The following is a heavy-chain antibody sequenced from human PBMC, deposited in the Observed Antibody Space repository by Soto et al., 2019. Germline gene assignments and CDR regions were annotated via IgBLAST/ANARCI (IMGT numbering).Heavy chain of an antibody. Sequence: QITLKASGPTLVKPTQTLTLTCTFSGFSLSTSGVGVGWIRQPPGKALEGLALIYWDDDKRYSPSLKSRLTITKDTSKNQVVLTMTNMDPVDTATYYCAHRPGYCSSTSCYYFDYWGQGTLVTGSS. CDR2: IYWDDDK. V-gene: IGHV2-5*02. J-gene: IGHJ4*02. D-gene: IGHD2-2*03. CDR3: AHRPGYCSSTSCYYFDY. CDR1: GFSLSTSGVG.